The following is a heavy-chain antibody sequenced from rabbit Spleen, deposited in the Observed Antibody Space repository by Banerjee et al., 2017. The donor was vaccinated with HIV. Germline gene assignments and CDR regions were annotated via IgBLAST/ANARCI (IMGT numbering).Heavy chain of an antibody. Sequence: QQQLEESGGGLVQPGGSLTLSCKASGFDFSNAYMSWVRQAPGKGLEWIGIIYTGVGSTDYANWVNGRFTISSHNAQNTLYLQLTSLTAADTATYFCARDAATSFSSYGMDLGGPGTLVTGS. CDR2: IYTGVGST. CDR1: GFDFSNAY. CDR3: ARDAATSFSSYGMDL. V-gene: IGHV1S47*01. D-gene: IGHD8-1*01. J-gene: IGHJ6*01.